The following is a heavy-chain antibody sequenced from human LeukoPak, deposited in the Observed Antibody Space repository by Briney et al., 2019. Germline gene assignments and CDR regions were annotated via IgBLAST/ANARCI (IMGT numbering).Heavy chain of an antibody. Sequence: SVKVSCKASGGTFISHAISWVRQAPGQGLEWMGGIIAVFGTANYAQKFQGRVTITTDESTSTAYMELSSLRSEDTAVYYCARVVPNRVFYYYYYMDVWGKGTTVTVSS. D-gene: IGHD2-2*01. CDR3: ARVVPNRVFYYYYYMDV. J-gene: IGHJ6*03. V-gene: IGHV1-69*05. CDR1: GGTFISHA. CDR2: IIAVFGTA.